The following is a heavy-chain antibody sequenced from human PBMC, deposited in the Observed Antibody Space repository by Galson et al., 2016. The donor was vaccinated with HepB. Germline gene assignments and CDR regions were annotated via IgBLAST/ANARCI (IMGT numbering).Heavy chain of an antibody. CDR2: IDPSDSYT. D-gene: IGHD3-10*01. J-gene: IGHJ4*02. Sequence: SGAEVKKPGESLRISCQGFGFNFNSYWISWVRQRPGKGLEWMGRIDPSDSYTSDRPSIESHVTISADKSNRTAYLQWSSLRASDTAMYYCARHYQFGSGTYYPDYWGQGTLVTVSS. CDR1: GFNFNSYW. V-gene: IGHV5-10-1*01. CDR3: ARHYQFGSGTYYPDY.